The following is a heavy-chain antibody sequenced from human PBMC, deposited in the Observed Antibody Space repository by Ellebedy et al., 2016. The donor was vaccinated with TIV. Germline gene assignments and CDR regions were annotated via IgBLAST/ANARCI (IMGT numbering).Heavy chain of an antibody. CDR3: ARDRGGFFDI. Sequence: GESLKISXAASGFTFRSYWMHWVRQPPGKGLVWVSRINHDGTTTTYADSVKGRFSISRDNAKNTVYLQMNSLRAEDTAVYYCARDRGGFFDIWGQGTLVTVSS. V-gene: IGHV3-74*01. CDR1: GFTFRSYW. J-gene: IGHJ4*02. D-gene: IGHD3-10*01. CDR2: INHDGTTT.